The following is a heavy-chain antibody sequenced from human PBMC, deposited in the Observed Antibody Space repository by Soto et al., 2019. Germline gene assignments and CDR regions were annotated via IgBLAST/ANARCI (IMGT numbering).Heavy chain of an antibody. V-gene: IGHV2-5*01. CDR1: GFSLTTSGVG. Sequence: QITLKESGLTLVKPTQTLTLTCTFSGFSLTTSGVGVGWIRQPPGKALEWLAVVHWNDDDHYNPSLKSRLTXIXXSSKNQVVLIMTNMDPADTATYYCTHRVVNRGLGFWGQGTLVTVSS. CDR3: THRVVNRGLGF. J-gene: IGHJ4*02. CDR2: VHWNDDD. D-gene: IGHD2-21*01.